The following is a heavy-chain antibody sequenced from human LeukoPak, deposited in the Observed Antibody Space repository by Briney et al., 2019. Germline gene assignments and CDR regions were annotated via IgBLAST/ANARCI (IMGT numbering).Heavy chain of an antibody. D-gene: IGHD6-13*01. CDR2: INHSGST. CDR3: ARAGRARRDGIAGY. J-gene: IGHJ4*02. Sequence: PSETLSLTCAVYGWSFSGYYRSWIRQPPGKGLEWIGEINHSGSTNYNPSLKSRVTISVDTSKNQFSLKLSSVTAADTAVYYCARAGRARRDGIAGYWGQGTLVTVSS. V-gene: IGHV4-34*01. CDR1: GWSFSGYY.